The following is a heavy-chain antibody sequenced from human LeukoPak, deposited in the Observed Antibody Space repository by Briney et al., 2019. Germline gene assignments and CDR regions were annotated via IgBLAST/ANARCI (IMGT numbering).Heavy chain of an antibody. D-gene: IGHD2-15*01. Sequence: KPSETLSLTCAVYGGSFSGYYWSWIRQPPGKGLEWIGEINHSGSTNYNPSLKSRVTISVDTSKNQFSLKLSSVTAADTAVYYCARRVAAPNDAFDIWGQGTMVTVSS. J-gene: IGHJ3*02. CDR3: ARRVAAPNDAFDI. CDR2: INHSGST. CDR1: GGSFSGYY. V-gene: IGHV4-34*01.